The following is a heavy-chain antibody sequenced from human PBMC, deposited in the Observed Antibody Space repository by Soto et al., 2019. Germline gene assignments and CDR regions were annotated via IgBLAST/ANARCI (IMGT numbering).Heavy chain of an antibody. D-gene: IGHD1-26*01. J-gene: IGHJ4*02. CDR1: GGSISSGSYY. V-gene: IGHV4-31*03. CDR2: IYYSGST. CDR3: ARGTVGATPFDY. Sequence: QVQLQESGPGLVKPSQTLSLTCTVSGGSISSGSYYWSWIRQHPGKGLEWIGYIYYSGSTYYNPSLKSRVTISVDTSKNLFSLKLSSVTAADTAVCYCARGTVGATPFDYWGQGTLVTVSS.